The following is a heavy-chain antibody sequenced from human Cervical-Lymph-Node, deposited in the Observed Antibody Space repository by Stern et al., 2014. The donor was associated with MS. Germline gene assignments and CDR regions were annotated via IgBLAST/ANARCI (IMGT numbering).Heavy chain of an antibody. CDR2: IKEDGSET. CDR3: ARGSDT. D-gene: IGHD2-15*01. V-gene: IGHV3-7*01. J-gene: IGHJ5*02. CDR1: GFTFSSYW. Sequence: EVQLVESGGGLAQPGGSLRLSCAASGFTFSSYWLNWVRQAPGKGLEGVAIIKEDGSETYYVDSVKGRFTISRDNAKNSLYLQMNSLRAEDTAVYYCARGSDTWGQGTLVTVSS.